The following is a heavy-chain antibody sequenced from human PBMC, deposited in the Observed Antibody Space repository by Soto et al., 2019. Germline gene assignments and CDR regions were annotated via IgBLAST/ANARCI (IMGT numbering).Heavy chain of an antibody. J-gene: IGHJ5*02. D-gene: IGHD3-22*01. V-gene: IGHV3-30*18. CDR1: GFTFSRYG. CDR2: MSYDGSHK. Sequence: QVQLVESGGGVVQPGRSLRLSCAASGFTFSRYGMHWVRQAPGKGLEWLTVMSYDGSHKQYADSVKGRFTISRDNSKNTLYLQMDSLTTEDTAVYYCAKDPNDSSGSINWFDPWGQGTLLTVSS. CDR3: AKDPNDSSGSINWFDP.